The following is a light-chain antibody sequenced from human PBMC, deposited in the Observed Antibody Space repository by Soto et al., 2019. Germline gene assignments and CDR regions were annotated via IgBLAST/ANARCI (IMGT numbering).Light chain of an antibody. CDR1: QSVSSN. J-gene: IGKJ5*01. V-gene: IGKV3D-15*01. CDR2: GAF. Sequence: EIVMTQSPATLSVSPGERATLSCRASQSVSSNLAWYQQKPGQPPRLLIYGAFNRAAGIPARFSGRGSGTDFTLTISSLEPEDSAVYYCQQRNIWPPVTFGQGTRLENK. CDR3: QQRNIWPPVT.